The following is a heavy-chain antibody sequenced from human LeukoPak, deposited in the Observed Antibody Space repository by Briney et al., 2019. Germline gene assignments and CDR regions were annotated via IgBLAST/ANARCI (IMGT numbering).Heavy chain of an antibody. D-gene: IGHD1-1*01. Sequence: PGGSLRLSCAASGFTFSNYWMSWVRQAPGKGLEWVANIKQDGSAKYYVGSVKGRFTISRDNAKNSLYLQMNSLRAEDTAIYYCARDTTYKLDNWGQGTLVTVSS. V-gene: IGHV3-7*01. J-gene: IGHJ4*02. CDR3: ARDTTYKLDN. CDR1: GFTFSNYW. CDR2: IKQDGSAK.